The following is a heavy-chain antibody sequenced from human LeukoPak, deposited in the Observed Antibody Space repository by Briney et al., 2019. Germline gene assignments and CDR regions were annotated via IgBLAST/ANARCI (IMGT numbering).Heavy chain of an antibody. CDR2: IYHSGST. D-gene: IGHD2-2*02. J-gene: IGHJ6*03. CDR1: GGSISSSNW. Sequence: PSETLSLTCAVSGGSISSSNWWSWVRQPPGKGLEWIGEIYHSGSTNYNPSLKSRVTISVDTSKNQFSLKLSSVTAADTAVYYCAREGIVVVPAAIPTYYYYMDVWGKGTTVTVSS. CDR3: AREGIVVVPAAIPTYYYYMDV. V-gene: IGHV4-4*02.